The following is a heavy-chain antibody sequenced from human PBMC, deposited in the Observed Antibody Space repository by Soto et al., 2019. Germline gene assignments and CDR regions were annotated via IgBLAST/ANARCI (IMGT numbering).Heavy chain of an antibody. CDR1: GGSFSGYY. CDR2: IDHSGYT. Sequence: SETLSLTCAVYGGSFSGYYWNWIRQPPGKGLEWIGEIDHSGYTNYNPSLKSRVTISVDTSKNQFSLKLSSVTAADTAVYYCASSRPLAPQNDVFDIWGNGTMVTLPS. D-gene: IGHD6-6*01. J-gene: IGHJ3*02. V-gene: IGHV4-34*09. CDR3: ASSRPLAPQNDVFDI.